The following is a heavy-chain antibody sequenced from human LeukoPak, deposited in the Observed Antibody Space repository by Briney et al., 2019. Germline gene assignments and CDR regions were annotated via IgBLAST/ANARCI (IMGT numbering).Heavy chain of an antibody. CDR1: GGSISSGSYY. V-gene: IGHV4-61*02. D-gene: IGHD2-2*01. CDR2: IYTSGST. Sequence: TSETLSLTCTVSGGSISSGSYYWSWIRQPAGKGLEWIGRIYTSGSTNYNPSLKSRVTISVDTSKNQFSLKLSSVTAADTVVYYCARTLWYCSSTSCYPIDAAYYFDNWGQGTLVTVSS. CDR3: ARTLWYCSSTSCYPIDAAYYFDN. J-gene: IGHJ4*02.